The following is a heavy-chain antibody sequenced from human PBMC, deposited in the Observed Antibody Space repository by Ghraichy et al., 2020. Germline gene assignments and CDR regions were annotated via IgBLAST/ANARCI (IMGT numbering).Heavy chain of an antibody. D-gene: IGHD2/OR15-2a*01. CDR3: ARHSSPTSDAFDI. CDR1: GFTFSNYW. CDR2: INEDGSEK. J-gene: IGHJ3*02. Sequence: GGSLRLSCAASGFTFSNYWMAWVRQAPGKGLEWMANINEDGSEKSYADSVKGRFTISRDNAKNSLYLQMNSLTAEDTAVYYCARHSSPTSDAFDIWGQGTVVTVSS. V-gene: IGHV3-7*01.